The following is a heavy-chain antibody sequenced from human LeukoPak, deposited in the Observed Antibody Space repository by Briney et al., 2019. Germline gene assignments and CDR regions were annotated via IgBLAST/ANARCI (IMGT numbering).Heavy chain of an antibody. CDR1: GYTLTELS. V-gene: IGHV1-24*01. CDR2: FDPEDGET. J-gene: IGHJ4*02. CDR3: ATALYYYDSSGYPFDY. D-gene: IGHD3-22*01. Sequence: ASVKVSCKVSGYTLTELSMHWVRQAPGKGLEWMGGFDPEDGETIYAQKFQGRVTMTEDTSTDTAYMELSSLRSEDTAVYYCATALYYYDSSGYPFDYWGQGTLVTVSS.